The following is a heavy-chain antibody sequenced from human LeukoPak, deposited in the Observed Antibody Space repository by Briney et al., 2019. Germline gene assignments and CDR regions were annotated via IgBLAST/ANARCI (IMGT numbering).Heavy chain of an antibody. D-gene: IGHD3-10*01. Sequence: SETLSLTCTVSGDSISSSSYYWSWIRQPAGKGLEWIGRIYTSGSTNYNPSLKSRVTMSVDTSKNQFSLKLSSVTAADTAVYYCARVSYYYGSGSYYYYYYYMDVWGKGTTVTISS. V-gene: IGHV4-61*02. CDR2: IYTSGST. J-gene: IGHJ6*03. CDR1: GDSISSSSYY. CDR3: ARVSYYYGSGSYYYYYYYMDV.